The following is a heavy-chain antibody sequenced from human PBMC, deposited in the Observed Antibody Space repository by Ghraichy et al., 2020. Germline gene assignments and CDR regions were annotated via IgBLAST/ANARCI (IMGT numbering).Heavy chain of an antibody. CDR1: GGTFSSYA. CDR3: ARDSFGYSSSSRYFQH. Sequence: SVKVSCKASGGTFSSYAISWVRQAPVQGLEWMGRIIPILGIANYAQKFQGRVTITADKSTSTAYMELSSLRSEDTAVYYCARDSFGYSSSSRYFQHWGQGTLVTVSS. CDR2: IIPILGIA. J-gene: IGHJ1*01. V-gene: IGHV1-69*04. D-gene: IGHD6-6*01.